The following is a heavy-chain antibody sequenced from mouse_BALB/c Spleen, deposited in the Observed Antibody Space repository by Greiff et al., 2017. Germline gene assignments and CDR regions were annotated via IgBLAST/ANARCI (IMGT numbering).Heavy chain of an antibody. CDR3: ARFPYDYDAAWFAY. Sequence: EVQRVESGGGLVQPGGSRKLSCAASGFTFSSFGMHWVRQAPEKGLEWVAYISSGSSTIYYADTVKGRFTISRDNPKNTLFLQMTSLRSEDTAMYYCARFPYDYDAAWFAYWGQGTLVTVSA. CDR1: GFTFSSFG. J-gene: IGHJ3*01. V-gene: IGHV5-17*02. CDR2: ISSGSSTI. D-gene: IGHD2-4*01.